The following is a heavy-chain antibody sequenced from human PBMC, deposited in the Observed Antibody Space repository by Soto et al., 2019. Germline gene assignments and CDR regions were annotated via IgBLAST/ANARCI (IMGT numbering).Heavy chain of an antibody. CDR2: IIPMLGMG. D-gene: IGHD4-17*01. Sequence: QVQLVQSGAEVKKPGSSVKVSCKASGGTFTSYTISWVRQAAGQGLEWMGRIIPMLGMGSHAQKFQGRVTTTADKSTSTAYIELSSLRSEDTAVYYCSRTNDYGDREYWGQGTLVTVSS. CDR1: GGTFTSYT. J-gene: IGHJ4*02. V-gene: IGHV1-69*02. CDR3: SRTNDYGDREY.